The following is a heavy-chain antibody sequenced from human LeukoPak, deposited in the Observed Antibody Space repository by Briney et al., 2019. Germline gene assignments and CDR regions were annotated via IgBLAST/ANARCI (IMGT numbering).Heavy chain of an antibody. CDR2: IYHSGIT. D-gene: IGHD1-26*01. V-gene: IGHV4-30-2*01. J-gene: IGHJ6*03. CDR1: GDSISSGGYY. Sequence: SETLSLTCTVSGDSISSGGYYWNWIRQPPGKGLEWIGYIYHSGITNYNPSLKSRVTISADKSKNQVSLKQTSVTAADTAVYYCARLSVIVGAALEYYYYYMDVWGQGTTVTVSS. CDR3: ARLSVIVGAALEYYYYYMDV.